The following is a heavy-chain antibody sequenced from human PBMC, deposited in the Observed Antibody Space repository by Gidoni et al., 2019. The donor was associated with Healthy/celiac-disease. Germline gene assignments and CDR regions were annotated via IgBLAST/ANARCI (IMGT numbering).Heavy chain of an antibody. CDR3: AREDTAMAYYGMDV. CDR1: GFTVSRNY. V-gene: IGHV3-53*01. J-gene: IGHJ6*02. CDR2: IYSGGST. D-gene: IGHD5-18*01. Sequence: EVQLVESGGGLIQPGGSLRLACAASGFTVSRNYMSWVRQAPGKGLEWVSVIYSGGSTYYADSVKGRFTISRDNSKNTLYLQMNSLRAEDTAVYYCAREDTAMAYYGMDVWGQGTTVTVSS.